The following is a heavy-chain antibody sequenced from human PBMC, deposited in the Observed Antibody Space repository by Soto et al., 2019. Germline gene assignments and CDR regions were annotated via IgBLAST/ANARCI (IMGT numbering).Heavy chain of an antibody. V-gene: IGHV3-23*01. CDR1: GLNCRKFA. Sequence: GTLRLSGAAAGLNCRKFAISWVRQAPGKGLEWVSGMSERSGPPLYADSVKGRFTISRDNSKSTLYLEMNKLRPEDTAVYYCEKDQDNTDYYWIFDLWGRGTPVTVSA. CDR2: MSERSGPP. J-gene: IGHJ2*01. CDR3: EKDQDNTDYYWIFDL. D-gene: IGHD4-17*01.